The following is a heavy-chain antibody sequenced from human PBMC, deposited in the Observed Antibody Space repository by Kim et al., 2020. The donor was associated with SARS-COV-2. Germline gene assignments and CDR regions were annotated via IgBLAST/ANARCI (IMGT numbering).Heavy chain of an antibody. Sequence: SYTDSVKGRFTISRDNAKNTLYLQMNSLRAEDTAVYYCARDANYGDFHVYWGQGTLVTVAS. D-gene: IGHD4-17*01. CDR3: ARDANYGDFHVY. J-gene: IGHJ4*02. V-gene: IGHV3-74*01.